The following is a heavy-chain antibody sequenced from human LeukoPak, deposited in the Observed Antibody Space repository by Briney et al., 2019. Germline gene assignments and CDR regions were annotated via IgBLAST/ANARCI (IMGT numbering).Heavy chain of an antibody. CDR3: AKVTYYYGSGSEYYFDY. CDR2: ISGSGGST. Sequence: GGSLRLSCAASGFTFSSYAMSWVRQALGKGLEWVSAISGSGGSTYYADSVKGRFTISRDNSKNTLYLQMNSLRAEDTPVYYCAKVTYYYGSGSEYYFDYWGQGTLVTVSS. D-gene: IGHD3-10*01. CDR1: GFTFSSYA. J-gene: IGHJ4*02. V-gene: IGHV3-23*01.